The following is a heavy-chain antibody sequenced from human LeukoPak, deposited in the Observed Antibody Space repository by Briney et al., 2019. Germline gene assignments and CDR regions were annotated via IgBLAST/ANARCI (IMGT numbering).Heavy chain of an antibody. V-gene: IGHV3-21*01. J-gene: IGHJ3*02. Sequence: PGGSLRLSCAASGFTFSSYSMNWVRQAPGKGLEWVSSISSSSSYIYYADSVKGRFTISRDNAKNSLYLQMNSLRAEDTAVYYCAREGIAVAHFDIWGQGTMVTVSS. CDR3: AREGIAVAHFDI. CDR1: GFTFSSYS. D-gene: IGHD6-19*01. CDR2: ISSSSSYI.